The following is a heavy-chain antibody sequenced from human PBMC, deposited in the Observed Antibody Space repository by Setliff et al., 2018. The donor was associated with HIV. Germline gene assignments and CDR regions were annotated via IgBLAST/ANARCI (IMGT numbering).Heavy chain of an antibody. CDR3: ARNSGLGRYYYYYMDV. CDR2: INHSGIT. J-gene: IGHJ6*03. Sequence: SETLSLTCAVCGGSFSGYYWAWIRQPPGKGLEWIGDINHSGITNYNPSLKSRVTVSVDTSKNQFSLNLNSVTAADTAVYYCARNSGLGRYYYYYMDVWGKGTTVTVSS. V-gene: IGHV4-34*01. D-gene: IGHD6-19*01. CDR1: GGSFSGYY.